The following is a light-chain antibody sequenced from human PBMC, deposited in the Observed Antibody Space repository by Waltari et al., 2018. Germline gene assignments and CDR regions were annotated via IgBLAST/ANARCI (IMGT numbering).Light chain of an antibody. V-gene: IGLV1-47*01. CDR1: SSNIGSSY. CDR3: AAGWDYSLGAVP. Sequence: QSVLTQPPSASGTPGQRVTISCSGSSSNIGSSYVYWYQQLPGTAPKPLLYWNNQRPSGGPGRFSGSKSGTSASLAISGLRSEDEADYYCAAGWDYSLGAVPFGGGTKLTVL. J-gene: IGLJ2*01. CDR2: WNN.